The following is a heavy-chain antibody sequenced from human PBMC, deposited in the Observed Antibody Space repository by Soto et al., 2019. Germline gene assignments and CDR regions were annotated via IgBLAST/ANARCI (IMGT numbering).Heavy chain of an antibody. CDR3: ARGVYDFWSGPPKGLDY. CDR2: IRSKAKSYAT. D-gene: IGHD3-3*01. CDR1: GFTFSGST. V-gene: IGHV3-73*02. J-gene: IGHJ4*02. Sequence: EVQLVESGGGLVQPGGSLKLSCAASGFTFSGSTMHWVRQASGKGLEWVGHIRSKAKSYATAYSVSVKGRFTISRDDSRNTAYLQMNGLKTEDTAVYYCARGVYDFWSGPPKGLDYWGQGTVVTVSS.